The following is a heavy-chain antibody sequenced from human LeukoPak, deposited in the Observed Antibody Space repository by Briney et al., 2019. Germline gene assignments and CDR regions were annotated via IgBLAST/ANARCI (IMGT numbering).Heavy chain of an antibody. CDR2: IYYSGST. D-gene: IGHD1-7*01. Sequence: SETLSLTCTVSGGSISSGGYYWSWIRQHPGKGLESIGYIYYSGSTYYNPSLRSRVTLSVDTSKNQFSLKLTSVTAADTAVYYCARDFHLTGATSRWFDPWGQGTLLTVSS. V-gene: IGHV4-31*03. J-gene: IGHJ5*02. CDR1: GGSISSGGYY. CDR3: ARDFHLTGATSRWFDP.